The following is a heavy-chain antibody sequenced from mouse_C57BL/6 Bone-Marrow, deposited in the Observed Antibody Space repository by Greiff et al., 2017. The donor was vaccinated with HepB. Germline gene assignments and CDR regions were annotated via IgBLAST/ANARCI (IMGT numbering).Heavy chain of an antibody. V-gene: IGHV1-7*01. J-gene: IGHJ4*01. CDR1: GYTFTSYW. CDR3: AEGGYGSSPWDY. Sequence: QVQLKQSGAELAKPGASVKLSCKASGYTFTSYWMHWVNQRPGQGLEWIGCINPSSGYTKYNQKFKDKATLTADKSSSTAYMQLSSLTYEDSAVYYCAEGGYGSSPWDYWGQGTSVTVSS. CDR2: INPSSGYT. D-gene: IGHD1-1*01.